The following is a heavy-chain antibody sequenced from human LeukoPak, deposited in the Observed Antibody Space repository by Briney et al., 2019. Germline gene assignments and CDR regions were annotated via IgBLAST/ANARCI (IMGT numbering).Heavy chain of an antibody. CDR2: VEREDGET. J-gene: IGHJ2*01. CDR1: GYTFTDYY. V-gene: IGHV1-69-2*01. Sequence: ASVKVSCKVSGYTFTDYYMHWGQQTPRKRREWMGLVEREDGETISAEKFQGRVTITADTSTDTACMELTSLRSEDTAVYYCATASYGKNWYFDLWGRGDLVTVSS. D-gene: IGHD5-18*01. CDR3: ATASYGKNWYFDL.